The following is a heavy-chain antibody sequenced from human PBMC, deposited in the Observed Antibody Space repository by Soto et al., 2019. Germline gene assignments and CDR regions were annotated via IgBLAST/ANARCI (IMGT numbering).Heavy chain of an antibody. CDR1: GFTFSSYG. D-gene: IGHD5-18*01. Sequence: QVQLVESGGGVVKPGRSLRLSCAASGFTFSSYGMHWVRQAPGKWLEWVAVIWYDGSNKYYADSVKGRFTISRDNSKNTLYLQMNSLRAEDTAVYYCARDTAMVEYNWFDPWGQGTLVTVSS. V-gene: IGHV3-33*01. CDR2: IWYDGSNK. CDR3: ARDTAMVEYNWFDP. J-gene: IGHJ5*02.